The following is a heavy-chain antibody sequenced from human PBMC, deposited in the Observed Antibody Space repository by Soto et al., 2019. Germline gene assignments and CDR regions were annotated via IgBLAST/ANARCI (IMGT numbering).Heavy chain of an antibody. CDR2: ISSNGGIT. D-gene: IGHD5-18*01. CDR1: GVTFSSYA. J-gene: IGHJ6*02. V-gene: IGHV3-64D*08. Sequence: GGSLRLSCSASGVTFSSYAMHWVRQAPGKGLEYVSAISSNGGITYYADSVKGRFTISRDNSKNTLYLQISSLRAEDTAVYYCVKVMKAMADYYNSGMDVWGQRTTVTGSS. CDR3: VKVMKAMADYYNSGMDV.